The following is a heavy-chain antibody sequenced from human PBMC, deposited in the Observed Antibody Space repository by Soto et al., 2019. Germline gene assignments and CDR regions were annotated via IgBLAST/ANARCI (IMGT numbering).Heavy chain of an antibody. D-gene: IGHD3-16*01. J-gene: IGHJ5*01. Sequence: QVHLQESGPGLVKPSETLSLTCAVSGDSIKTETWWSWLRQLPGTGLEWIGEIKHTGDANATPALRSRVSRSVDRTKNQFFLSLRSVSAADTAVYLCERGGRLHWFASWGQGTLVTVSS. CDR2: IKHTGDA. CDR1: GDSIKTETW. CDR3: ERGGRLHWFAS. V-gene: IGHV4-4*02.